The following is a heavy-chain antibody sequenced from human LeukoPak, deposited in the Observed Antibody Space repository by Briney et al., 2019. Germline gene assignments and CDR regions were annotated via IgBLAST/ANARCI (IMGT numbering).Heavy chain of an antibody. Sequence: PGGSLRLSCAASGFTFSSYAMHWVRQAPGKGLEWVSAISGSGGSTYYADSVKGRFTISRDNSKNTLYLQMNSLRAEDTAVYYCAKGRLYPAGIVGANDYFDYWGQGTLVTVSS. D-gene: IGHD1-26*01. CDR2: ISGSGGST. CDR3: AKGRLYPAGIVGANDYFDY. V-gene: IGHV3-23*01. J-gene: IGHJ4*02. CDR1: GFTFSSYA.